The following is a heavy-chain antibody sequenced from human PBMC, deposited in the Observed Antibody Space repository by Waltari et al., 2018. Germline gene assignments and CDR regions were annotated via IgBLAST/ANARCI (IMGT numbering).Heavy chain of an antibody. J-gene: IGHJ4*02. Sequence: EVQLVESGGGLVQPGGSLRLSCGVSGFTFSSYSMNWVRQAPWKGLEGIPYISGSSSTIYYTDSVKGRFTISRDNAKNSMHLQMSSLRAEDTAVYYCATAARRRDVGDLSWGQGTLVTVSS. D-gene: IGHD3-16*02. CDR3: ATAARRRDVGDLS. V-gene: IGHV3-48*01. CDR2: ISGSSSTI. CDR1: GFTFSSYS.